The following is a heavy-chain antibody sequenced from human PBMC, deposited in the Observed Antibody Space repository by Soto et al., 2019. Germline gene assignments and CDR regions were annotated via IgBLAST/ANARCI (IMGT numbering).Heavy chain of an antibody. CDR1: GFTFSSYA. D-gene: IGHD4-17*01. CDR3: ARDYGAATDAFDI. Sequence: GGSLRLSCAASGFTFSSYAMHWVRQAPGKGLEWVAVISYDGSNKYYADSVKGRLTISRDNSKNTLYLQMNSLRAEDTAVYYCARDYGAATDAFDIWGQGTMVTVSS. J-gene: IGHJ3*02. CDR2: ISYDGSNK. V-gene: IGHV3-30-3*01.